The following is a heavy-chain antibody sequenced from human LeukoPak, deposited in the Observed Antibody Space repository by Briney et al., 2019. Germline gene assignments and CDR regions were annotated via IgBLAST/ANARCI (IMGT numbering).Heavy chain of an antibody. CDR1: GGSFSGYY. CDR2: INHSGST. Sequence: PSETLSLTCAVYGGSFSGYYWSWIRQPPGKGLEWIGEINHSGSTNYNPSLKSRVTISVDTSKNQFSLKLSSVTAADTAVYYCARGSTIRSSDWYFDYWGQGTLVTVSS. J-gene: IGHJ4*02. D-gene: IGHD3/OR15-3a*01. V-gene: IGHV4-34*01. CDR3: ARGSTIRSSDWYFDY.